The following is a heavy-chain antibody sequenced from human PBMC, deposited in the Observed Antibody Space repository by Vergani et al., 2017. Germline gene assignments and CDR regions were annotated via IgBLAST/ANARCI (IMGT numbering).Heavy chain of an antibody. CDR1: GFTFSDYY. Sequence: VQLVESGGGVVQPGGSLRLSCAASGFTFSDYYMSWIRQAPGKGLEWVSYISSSSSSTHYADSVKGRFTISRDNAKNSLYLQMNSLRAEDTAVYYCARERRGSGIYYAFDIEGQGTMVTVSS. CDR3: ARERRGSGIYYAFDI. D-gene: IGHD3-10*01. CDR2: ISSSSSST. V-gene: IGHV3-11*05. J-gene: IGHJ3*02.